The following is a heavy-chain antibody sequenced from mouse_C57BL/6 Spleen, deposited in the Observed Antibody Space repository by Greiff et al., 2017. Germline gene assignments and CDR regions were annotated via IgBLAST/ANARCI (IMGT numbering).Heavy chain of an antibody. CDR2: ISYDGSN. V-gene: IGHV3-6*01. D-gene: IGHD2-3*01. CDR1: GYSITSGYY. Sequence: VQPQESGPGLVKPSQSLSLTCSVTGYSITSGYYWNWIRQFPGNKLEWMGYISYDGSNNYNPSLKNRIPITRDTSKNQFFLKLNSVTTEDTATYYCARDDGYYEDFDYWGQGTTLTVSS. J-gene: IGHJ2*01. CDR3: ARDDGYYEDFDY.